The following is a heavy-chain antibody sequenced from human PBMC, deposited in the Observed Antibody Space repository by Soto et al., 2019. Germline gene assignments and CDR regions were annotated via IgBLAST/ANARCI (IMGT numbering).Heavy chain of an antibody. CDR3: ARDQYYYGSGSYYYYGMEV. J-gene: IGHJ6*02. V-gene: IGHV1-18*01. CDR1: GYSFTTYG. Sequence: GASVKVSCKASGYSFTTYGMSWVRQAPGQGLEWMGWISGYNGDTNYAQNLQGRVTLTTETSTSTAYMELRSLRSDDTAVYYCARDQYYYGSGSYYYYGMEVWGQGTTVTVSS. CDR2: ISGYNGDT. D-gene: IGHD3-10*01.